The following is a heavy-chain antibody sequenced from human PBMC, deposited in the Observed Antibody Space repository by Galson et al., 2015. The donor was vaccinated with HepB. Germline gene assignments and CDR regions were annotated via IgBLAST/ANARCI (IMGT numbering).Heavy chain of an antibody. Sequence: SLRLSCAASGFTFSSYTMDWVRQAPGKGLEWLPYISTDSSTIYYADSVKGRFTISRDNAKNTLYLEMNNLRAEDTAVYYCARPRDSSGWQARSWFDPWGQGTLVTVSS. CDR2: ISTDSSTI. CDR1: GFTFSSYT. J-gene: IGHJ5*02. D-gene: IGHD6-19*01. CDR3: ARPRDSSGWQARSWFDP. V-gene: IGHV3-48*04.